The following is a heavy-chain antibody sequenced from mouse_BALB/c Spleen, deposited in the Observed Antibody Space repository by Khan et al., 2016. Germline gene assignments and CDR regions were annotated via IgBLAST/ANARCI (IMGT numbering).Heavy chain of an antibody. D-gene: IGHD2-2*01. Sequence: EVELVESGGGLVQPGGSRKLSCAASGFTFSSFGMHWVRQAPEKGLEWVAYISSGSSAIYYEDIVKGRFTISRDNPKNTLFLQLPSIRSEDTAMYYGARHYGNDERGWFAYWGQGTLVTVSA. V-gene: IGHV5-17*02. CDR2: ISSGSSAI. J-gene: IGHJ3*01. CDR1: GFTFSSFG. CDR3: ARHYGNDERGWFAY.